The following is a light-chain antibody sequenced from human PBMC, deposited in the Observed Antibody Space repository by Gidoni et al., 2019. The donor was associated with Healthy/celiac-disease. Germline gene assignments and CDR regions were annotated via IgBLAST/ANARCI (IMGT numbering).Light chain of an antibody. CDR3: QQYGSSPQT. CDR1: HSVSSSY. J-gene: IGKJ1*01. Sequence: EIVLPQSPGTMSLSPGERATLSCRASHSVSSSYLAWYQQKPGQAPRLLIDGASSRATGIPDRFSGSGSGTDFTLTISRLEPEDFAVYYCQQYGSSPQTFGQGTKVEIK. CDR2: GAS. V-gene: IGKV3-20*01.